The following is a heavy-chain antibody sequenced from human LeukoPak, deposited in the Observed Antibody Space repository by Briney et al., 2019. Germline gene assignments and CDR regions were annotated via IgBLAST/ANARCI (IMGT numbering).Heavy chain of an antibody. D-gene: IGHD1-20*01. CDR2: IGTAGDT. Sequence: GGSLRLSCAASGFTFSSYDMHWVRQATGKGLEWVSAIGTAGDTYYPGSVKGRFTISRENAKNSLYPQMNSLRAGDTAVYYCARTSITGTVLDYWGQGTLVTVSS. CDR1: GFTFSSYD. CDR3: ARTSITGTVLDY. V-gene: IGHV3-13*01. J-gene: IGHJ4*02.